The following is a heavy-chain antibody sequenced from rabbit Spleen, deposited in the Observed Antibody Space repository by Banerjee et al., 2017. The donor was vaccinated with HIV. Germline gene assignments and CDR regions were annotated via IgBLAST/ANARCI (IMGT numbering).Heavy chain of an antibody. D-gene: IGHD7-1*01. J-gene: IGHJ4*01. CDR2: IGTSSSST. Sequence: QSLEESGGDLVKPGGTLTLTCKASGIDFSSYYYMCWVRQAPGKGLEWIACIGTSSSSTWYASWAKGRFTISKTSSTTVTLQMTSLTAADTATYFCARCDYYAGYGCNLWGPGTLVTVS. V-gene: IGHV1S40*01. CDR3: ARCDYYAGYGCNL. CDR1: GIDFSSYYY.